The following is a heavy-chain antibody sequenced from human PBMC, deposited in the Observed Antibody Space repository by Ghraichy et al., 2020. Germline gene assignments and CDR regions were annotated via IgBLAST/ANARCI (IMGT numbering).Heavy chain of an antibody. Sequence: ESLNISCAVYGGSFSGYYWSWIRQPPGKGLEWIGEINHSGSNIYNPSLKSRVTISVDTSKNQFSLKLSSVTAADTAVYYCVSLADAPPETNGYYYWGQGTLVSVSS. CDR3: VSLADAPPETNGYYY. V-gene: IGHV4-34*01. CDR1: GGSFSGYY. J-gene: IGHJ4*02. CDR2: INHSGSN. D-gene: IGHD2-8*01.